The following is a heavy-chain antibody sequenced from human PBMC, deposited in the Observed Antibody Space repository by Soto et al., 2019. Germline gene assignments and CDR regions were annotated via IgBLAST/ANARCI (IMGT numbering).Heavy chain of an antibody. V-gene: IGHV4-39*01. J-gene: IGHJ6*02. CDR2: IYYSGRT. CDR3: ARHPLVATPSLNSYFYAMDV. CDR1: GVSISSSSYY. Sequence: SETLSLTCTVSGVSISSSSYYWGWIRQPPGKGLEWIGSIYYSGRTYYNPSLKSRVTIHVDTSKKQFSLRLSSVTAADTAVYYCARHPLVATPSLNSYFYAMDVWGQGTTVTVSS. D-gene: IGHD5-12*01.